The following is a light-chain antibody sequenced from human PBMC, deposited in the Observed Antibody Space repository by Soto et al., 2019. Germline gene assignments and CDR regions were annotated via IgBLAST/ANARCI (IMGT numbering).Light chain of an antibody. CDR3: HQYGTSPWT. CDR1: QSVRSSY. J-gene: IGKJ1*01. Sequence: EIVLTQSPGTLSLSPGERATLSCRASQSVRSSYLAWYQQNAGQAPRLLIYGASSRATGIPDRFSGSGSGTDFTLTISRLEPEDFAVYYCHQYGTSPWTFGQGTRVDIK. CDR2: GAS. V-gene: IGKV3-20*01.